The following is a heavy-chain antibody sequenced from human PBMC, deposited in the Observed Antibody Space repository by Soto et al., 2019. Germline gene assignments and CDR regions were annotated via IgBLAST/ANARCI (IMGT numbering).Heavy chain of an antibody. CDR2: ISSSSSTI. J-gene: IGHJ4*02. D-gene: IGHD3-3*01. CDR1: GFTFSSYS. Sequence: LRLSCAASGFTFSSYSMNWVRQAPGKGLEWVSYISSSSSTIYYADSVKGRFTISRDNAKNSLYLQMNSLRDEDTAVYYCARDGITIFGVVISFDYWGQGTLVTVSS. CDR3: ARDGITIFGVVISFDY. V-gene: IGHV3-48*02.